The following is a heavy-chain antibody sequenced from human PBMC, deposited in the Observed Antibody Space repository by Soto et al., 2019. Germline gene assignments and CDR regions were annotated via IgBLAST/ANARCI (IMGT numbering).Heavy chain of an antibody. J-gene: IGHJ1*01. CDR2: IYSDST. D-gene: IGHD6-13*01. CDR3: ARDWYH. V-gene: IGHV3-53*01. Sequence: EVQLVESGGGWIQPGGSLRLSCLASGFTVSSNSMSWVRQAPGKGVEWVSVIYSDSTYYADSVKDRFTISRDNSKNTLNLQMNSLRAEDTAVYYCARDWYHWGQSTLVTVSS. CDR1: GFTVSSNS.